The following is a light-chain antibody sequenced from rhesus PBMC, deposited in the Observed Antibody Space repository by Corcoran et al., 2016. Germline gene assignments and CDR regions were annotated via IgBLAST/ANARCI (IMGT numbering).Light chain of an antibody. Sequence: DIQMTQSPSSLSASVGDTVTITCQASQGISKYLAWYQQKPGKAPKLLIYDASTLQSGVPSRFSGSGSGTEFTLTISRLQPEDFATYYCQHHNSYPLTFGERTKVELK. CDR1: QGISKY. J-gene: IGKJ4*01. CDR2: DAS. CDR3: QHHNSYPLT. V-gene: IGKV1-25*01.